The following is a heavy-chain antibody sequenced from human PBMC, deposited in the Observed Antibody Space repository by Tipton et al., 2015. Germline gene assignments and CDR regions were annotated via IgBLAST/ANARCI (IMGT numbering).Heavy chain of an antibody. J-gene: IGHJ6*02. D-gene: IGHD5-18*01. CDR1: GFTFNTYS. CDR2: ITTTSGTT. V-gene: IGHV3-48*01. CDR3: ATKVDTALYNYYYYGMDV. Sequence: SLRLSCAASGFTFNTYSMNWVRQAPGKGLEWVSYITTTSGTTYYADSVRGRFTISRDNPMSTLFLQMNNLRAEDTAVYYCATKVDTALYNYYYYGMDVWGQGTTVTVSS.